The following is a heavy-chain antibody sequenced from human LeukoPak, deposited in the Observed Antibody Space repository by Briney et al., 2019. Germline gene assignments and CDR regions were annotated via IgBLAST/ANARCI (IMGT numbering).Heavy chain of an antibody. D-gene: IGHD1-26*01. V-gene: IGHV3-23*01. CDR2: ISGSGGST. J-gene: IGHJ3*02. Sequence: GGSLRLSCAASGFTFSSYAMSWVRQAPGKGLEWVSAISGSGGSTYYADSVKGRFTISRDNAKNSLYLQMNSLRAEDTAVYYCARDTYSGSYYAFDIWGQGTMVTVSS. CDR3: ARDTYSGSYYAFDI. CDR1: GFTFSSYA.